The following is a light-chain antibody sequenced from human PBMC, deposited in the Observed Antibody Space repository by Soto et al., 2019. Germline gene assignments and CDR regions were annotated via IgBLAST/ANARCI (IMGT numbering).Light chain of an antibody. CDR3: QQYTNWPYT. CDR1: QSVGSN. V-gene: IGKV3-15*01. J-gene: IGKJ2*01. Sequence: EIVMTQSPATLSVSPGERASLSCRASQSVGSNLAWYQQTAGQAPRLLIYGASTRATGIPARFSGSGYGTEFTLTLSSLQSEDFAVYSCQQYTNWPYTFGQGTKLESK. CDR2: GAS.